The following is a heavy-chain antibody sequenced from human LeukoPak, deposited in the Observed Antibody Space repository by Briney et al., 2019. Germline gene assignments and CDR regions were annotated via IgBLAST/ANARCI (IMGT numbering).Heavy chain of an antibody. V-gene: IGHV4-59*01. Sequence: SETLSLTCTVSGGSISSYYWSWIRQPPGRGLEWIGYIYYSGSTNYNPSLKSRVTISVDTSKNQFSLKLSSVTAADTAVYYCARDIPLSNCGGACSVAFDIWGQGTMVTVSS. J-gene: IGHJ3*02. CDR2: IYYSGST. CDR3: ARDIPLSNCGGACSVAFDI. CDR1: GGSISSYY. D-gene: IGHD2-21*02.